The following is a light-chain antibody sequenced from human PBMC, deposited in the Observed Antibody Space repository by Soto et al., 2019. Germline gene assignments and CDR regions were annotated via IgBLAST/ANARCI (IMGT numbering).Light chain of an antibody. V-gene: IGKV1-39*01. CDR2: AAS. Sequence: DIQLTRSPASLSASVGDRVTITCRASDNIGSNLNWYQHQTGTAPKLLIYAASSLQGGAPSRFSGSGYGTQFTLTISGLQTEDFATYYCQQSYKILTFGGGTKVDIK. CDR1: DNIGSN. CDR3: QQSYKILT. J-gene: IGKJ4*01.